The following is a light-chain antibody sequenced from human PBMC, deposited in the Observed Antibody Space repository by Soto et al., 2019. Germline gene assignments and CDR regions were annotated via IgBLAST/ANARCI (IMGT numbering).Light chain of an antibody. V-gene: IGKV3-15*01. Sequence: EIVMTHSPVTLSVSPGERATLSCRASQSINSNLAWYQQKPGQAPSLLIYGAFTRATGIPARFSGTGSGTELSLTISSLQSEDLDLYHCPQYNDWPLTVGQGTKVDIK. CDR2: GAF. CDR3: PQYNDWPLT. CDR1: QSINSN. J-gene: IGKJ1*01.